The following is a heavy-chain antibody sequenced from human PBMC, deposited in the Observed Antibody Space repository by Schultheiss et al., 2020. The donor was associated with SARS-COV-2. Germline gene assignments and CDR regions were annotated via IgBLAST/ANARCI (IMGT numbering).Heavy chain of an antibody. CDR1: GGSFSGYY. CDR3: ARDGYGDYDYYYYGMDV. V-gene: IGHV4-59*01. CDR2: IYYSGST. Sequence: SETLSLTCAVYGGSFSGYYWSWIRQPPGKGLEWIGYIYYSGSTNYNPSLKSRVTISVDTSKNQFSLKLSSVTAADTAVYYCARDGYGDYDYYYYGMDVWGRGTTVTVSS. D-gene: IGHD4-17*01. J-gene: IGHJ6*02.